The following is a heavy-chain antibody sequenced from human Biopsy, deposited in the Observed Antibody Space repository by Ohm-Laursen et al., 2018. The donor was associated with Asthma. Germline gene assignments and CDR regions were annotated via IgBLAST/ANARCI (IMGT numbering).Heavy chain of an antibody. V-gene: IGHV3-30*03. CDR3: ARGKTWGRSYYFDY. D-gene: IGHD6-6*01. Sequence: SLRLSCSASGFTFSNYGMHWVRQAPGKGLDWVAVISFDGSNKNYTDSVKGRFTISRDNSRNTLHLQMNSLRAEDTAVYYCARGKTWGRSYYFDYWGQGTLVTVSS. J-gene: IGHJ4*02. CDR1: GFTFSNYG. CDR2: ISFDGSNK.